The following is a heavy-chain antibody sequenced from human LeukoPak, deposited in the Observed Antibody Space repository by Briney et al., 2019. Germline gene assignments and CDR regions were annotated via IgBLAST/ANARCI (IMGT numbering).Heavy chain of an antibody. CDR1: GGSISSYY. CDR3: ARGGNYYGSGSYSNFDY. J-gene: IGHJ4*02. V-gene: IGHV4-59*01. D-gene: IGHD3-10*01. Sequence: PSETLPLTCTVSGGSISSYYWSWIRQPPGKGLEWIGYIYYSGSTNYNPSLKSRVTISVDTSKNQFSLKLSSVTAADTAVYYCARGGNYYGSGSYSNFDYWGQGTLVTVSS. CDR2: IYYSGST.